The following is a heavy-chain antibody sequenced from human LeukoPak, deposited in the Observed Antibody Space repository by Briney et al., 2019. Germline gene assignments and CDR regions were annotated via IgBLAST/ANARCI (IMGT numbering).Heavy chain of an antibody. V-gene: IGHV3-30-3*01. CDR1: GFTFNDYA. D-gene: IGHD3-3*01. J-gene: IGHJ6*03. CDR2: ISYDEYDK. CDR3: ATDGFLEWFPTYYYYYYMDV. Sequence: GGSLRLSCAASGFTFNDYAMYWVCQAPGKGLEWVTLISYDEYDKSYADSVRGRFTISRDNSRNTLYLQMNSLRAEDTAVYYCATDGFLEWFPTYYYYYYMDVWGKGTTVTVSS.